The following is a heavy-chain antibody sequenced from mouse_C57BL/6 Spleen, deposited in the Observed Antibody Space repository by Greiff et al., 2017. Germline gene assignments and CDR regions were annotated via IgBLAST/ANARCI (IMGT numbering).Heavy chain of an antibody. CDR3: ARGGDCEEGFAY. CDR2: IYPRSGIT. J-gene: IGHJ3*01. CDR1: CYTFTSYG. V-gene: IGHV1-81*01. Sequence: VQLQQSGAELARPGASVKLSCKASCYTFTSYGISWVKQRSGQGLEWIGEIYPRSGITYFNDKFKGTATLTADKSSSTAYMELRSLTSEDSAVYFCARGGDCEEGFAYWGQGTLVTVSA.